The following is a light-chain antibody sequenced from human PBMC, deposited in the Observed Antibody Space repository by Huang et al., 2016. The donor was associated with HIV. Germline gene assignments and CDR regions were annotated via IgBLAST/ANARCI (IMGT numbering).Light chain of an antibody. CDR3: QQYDNWPPGLT. CDR1: QNVRNN. J-gene: IGKJ4*01. Sequence: EIMMTQSPATLSVSPGGRDTLSCRASQNVRNNLAWYQQKTGQAPRLLIYDTSTRASVIPAIFSGSGSGTEFTLTISGLQSEDFAIYYCQQYDNWPPGLTFGGGTKVEI. CDR2: DTS. V-gene: IGKV3D-15*01.